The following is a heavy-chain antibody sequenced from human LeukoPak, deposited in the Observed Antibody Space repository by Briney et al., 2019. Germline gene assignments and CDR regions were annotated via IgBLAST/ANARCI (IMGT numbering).Heavy chain of an antibody. V-gene: IGHV1-2*02. CDR3: ARGVGATANNWFDP. CDR2: INPNSGGT. J-gene: IGHJ5*02. D-gene: IGHD1-26*01. CDR1: GYTFTGYY. Sequence: ASVKVSCKASGYTFTGYYMHWVRQAPGQGLEWMGWINPNSGGTNYAQKFQGRVTMTRDTSISTASMELSRLRSDDTAVYYCARGVGATANNWFDPWGQGTLVTVSS.